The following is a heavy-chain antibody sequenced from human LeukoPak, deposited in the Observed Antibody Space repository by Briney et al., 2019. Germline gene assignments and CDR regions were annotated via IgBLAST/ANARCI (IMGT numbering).Heavy chain of an antibody. J-gene: IGHJ4*02. V-gene: IGHV3-23*01. D-gene: IGHD3-22*01. CDR2: ISSRSDYT. CDR3: AKDRPNYYESNGQYYRRDGDY. CDR1: GFTFSIYA. Sequence: GGSLRLSXAASGFTFSIYAMSWVRQAPGKGLEWVSSISSRSDYTYYEDSVKGRFTISRDNSQNTLYLQMNSLRAEDTAIYYCAKDRPNYYESNGQYYRRDGDYWGQRTLVTVSS.